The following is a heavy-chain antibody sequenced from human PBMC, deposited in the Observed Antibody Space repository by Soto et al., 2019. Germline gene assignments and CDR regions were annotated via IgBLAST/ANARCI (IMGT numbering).Heavy chain of an antibody. CDR2: INAGNGNT. CDR3: ARATAMVRDAFDI. Sequence: GASVKVSCKASAYTFTSYAMHWVRQAPGQRLEWMGWINAGNGNTKYSQKFQGRVTITRDTSASTAYMELSSLRSEDTAVYYCARATAMVRDAFDIWGQGTMVTVSS. CDR1: AYTFTSYA. J-gene: IGHJ3*02. D-gene: IGHD5-18*01. V-gene: IGHV1-3*01.